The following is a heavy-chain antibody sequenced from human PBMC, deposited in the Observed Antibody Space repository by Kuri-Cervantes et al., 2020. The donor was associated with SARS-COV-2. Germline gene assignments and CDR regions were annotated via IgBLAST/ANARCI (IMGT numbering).Heavy chain of an antibody. CDR1: GYSISSGYY. CDR3: ARDRYCSSTSCRSNWFDP. V-gene: IGHV4-38-2*02. CDR2: IYHSGST. Sequence: ESLKISCTVSGYSISSGYYWGWIRQPPGKGLEWIGSIYHSGSTNYNPSLKSRVTMSVDTSKNQFSLKLSSVTAADTAVYYCARDRYCSSTSCRSNWFDPWGQGALVTVSS. D-gene: IGHD2-2*01. J-gene: IGHJ5*02.